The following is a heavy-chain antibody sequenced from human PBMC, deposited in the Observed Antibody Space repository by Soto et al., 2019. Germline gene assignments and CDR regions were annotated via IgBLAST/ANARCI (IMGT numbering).Heavy chain of an antibody. J-gene: IGHJ4*02. Sequence: GESLKISCAVSVFTFGSYWMNWVRLIPGKGLEWVAYIKPDGSATYYVDSVKGRFTISRDNAKNSLYLQMNSLRVEDTSVYYCARAGYCGPGCYYYFDYWGQGTLVTVSS. CDR2: IKPDGSAT. D-gene: IGHD2-21*02. CDR3: ARAGYCGPGCYYYFDY. V-gene: IGHV3-7*01. CDR1: VFTFGSYW.